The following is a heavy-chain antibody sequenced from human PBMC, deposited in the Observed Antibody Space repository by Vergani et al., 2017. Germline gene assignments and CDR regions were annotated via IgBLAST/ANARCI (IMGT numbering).Heavy chain of an antibody. V-gene: IGHV1-18*04. CDR2: ISAYNGNT. CDR1: GYTFTSYG. J-gene: IGHJ6*02. Sequence: QVQLVQSGAEVKKPGASVKVSCKASGYTFTSYGISWVRQAPGQGLEWMGWISAYNGNTNYAQKLQGRVTMNTDTSTSTAYMELRSLRSDDTAVYYCARDVWLVMGLDYYYYGMDVWGQGTTVTVSS. CDR3: ARDVWLVMGLDYYYYGMDV. D-gene: IGHD6-19*01.